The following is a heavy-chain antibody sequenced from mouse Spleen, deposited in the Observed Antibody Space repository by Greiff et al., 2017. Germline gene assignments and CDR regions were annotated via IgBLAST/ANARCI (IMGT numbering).Heavy chain of an antibody. CDR3: ARSAHDYFDY. D-gene: IGHD3-2*02. V-gene: IGHV1-64*01. Sequence: QVQLKQPGAELVKPGASVKLSCKASGYTFTSYWMHWVKQRPGQGLEWIGMIHPNSGSTNYNEKFKSKATLTVDKSSSTAYMQLSSLTSEDSAVYYCARSAHDYFDYWGQGTTLTVSS. CDR2: IHPNSGST. CDR1: GYTFTSYW. J-gene: IGHJ2*01.